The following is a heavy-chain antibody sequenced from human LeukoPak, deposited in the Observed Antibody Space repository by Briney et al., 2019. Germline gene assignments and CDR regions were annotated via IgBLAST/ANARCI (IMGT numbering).Heavy chain of an antibody. CDR1: GYTFNGYF. CDR2: INPSSGVT. D-gene: IGHD7-27*01. J-gene: IGHJ4*02. Sequence: ASVKVSCNTSGYTFNGYFIHWVRQAAGQGLEWMGRINPSSGVTEYAQNFQGRVAMSRDTSISTASMELSWLTSDDTAVYYCARDLSSTPNWEFDYWGPGTLVTVSS. V-gene: IGHV1-2*06. CDR3: ARDLSSTPNWEFDY.